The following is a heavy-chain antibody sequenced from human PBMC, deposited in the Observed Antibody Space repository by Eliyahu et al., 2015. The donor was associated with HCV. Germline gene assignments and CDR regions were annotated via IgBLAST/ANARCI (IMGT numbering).Heavy chain of an antibody. Sequence: EVQLVESGGGLVQPGGSLXLSCAASGFXVSXNXXSWVRQAPGKGLEWVSVIYSGGSTYYADSVKGRFTISRDNSKNTLYLQMNSLRAEDTAVYYCARDAQYYGSGSSHYYYGMDVWGQGTTVTVSS. CDR1: GFXVSXNX. CDR3: ARDAQYYGSGSSHYYYGMDV. J-gene: IGHJ6*02. CDR2: IYSGGST. V-gene: IGHV3-66*01. D-gene: IGHD3-10*01.